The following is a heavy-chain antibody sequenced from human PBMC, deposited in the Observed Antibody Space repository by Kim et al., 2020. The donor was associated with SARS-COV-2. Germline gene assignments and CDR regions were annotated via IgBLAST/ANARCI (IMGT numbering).Heavy chain of an antibody. CDR1: GFTFSSYG. CDR3: AKDLSKSGDYVWGSYPPPYFDY. J-gene: IGHJ4*02. Sequence: GGSLRLSCAASGFTFSSYGMHWVRQAPGKGLEWVAVISYDGSNKYYADSVKGRFTISRDNSKNTLYLQMNSLRAEDTAVYYCAKDLSKSGDYVWGSYPPPYFDYWGQGTLVTVSS. CDR2: ISYDGSNK. D-gene: IGHD3-16*02. V-gene: IGHV3-30*18.